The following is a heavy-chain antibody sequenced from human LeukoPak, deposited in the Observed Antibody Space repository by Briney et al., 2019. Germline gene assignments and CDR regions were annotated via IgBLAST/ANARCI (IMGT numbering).Heavy chain of an antibody. CDR1: GYTFTGYY. V-gene: IGHV1-2*02. D-gene: IGHD3-10*01. Sequence: ASVKVSCKASGYTFTGYYMHWVRQAPGQGLEWMGWINPNSGGTNYAQKFQGRVTMTRDTSISTAYMELSSLRSEDTAVYYCVRYPYGSGSYEGDYWGQGTLVTVSS. J-gene: IGHJ4*02. CDR2: INPNSGGT. CDR3: VRYPYGSGSYEGDY.